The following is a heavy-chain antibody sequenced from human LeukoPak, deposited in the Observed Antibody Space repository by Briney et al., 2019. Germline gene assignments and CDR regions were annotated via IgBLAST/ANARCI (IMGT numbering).Heavy chain of an antibody. CDR3: VGGSIVYDSRASMSYAMDV. J-gene: IGHJ6*02. D-gene: IGHD3-22*01. Sequence: SETLSLTCTVSGGSISSGAHYWTWIRQRPGKGLEWIGYISFSGSTYYSPSLTSRVTVSKDTSQNQFSLRLSSVTAADTAVYFRVGGSIVYDSRASMSYAMDVWGQGTTVTVSS. CDR2: ISFSGST. V-gene: IGHV4-31*03. CDR1: GGSISSGAHY.